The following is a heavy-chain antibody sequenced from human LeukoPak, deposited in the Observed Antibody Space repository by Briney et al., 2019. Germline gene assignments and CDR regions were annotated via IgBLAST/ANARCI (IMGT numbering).Heavy chain of an antibody. D-gene: IGHD1-26*01. J-gene: IGHJ3*02. CDR1: GFTFSSYS. V-gene: IGHV3-21*01. CDR2: ISSSSSYI. Sequence: PGGSLRLSCAASGFTFSSYSMNWVRQAPGKGLEWVSSISSSSSYIYYADSVKGRFTISRDNAKNSLYLQMNSLRAEDTAVYYCATLVGVYSAFDIWGQGTMVTVSS. CDR3: ATLVGVYSAFDI.